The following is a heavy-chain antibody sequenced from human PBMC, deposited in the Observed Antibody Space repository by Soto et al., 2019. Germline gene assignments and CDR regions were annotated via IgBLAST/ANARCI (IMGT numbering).Heavy chain of an antibody. CDR1: GFTFSSYG. J-gene: IGHJ4*02. CDR2: ISYDGSNK. D-gene: IGHD1-26*01. V-gene: IGHV3-30*18. CDR3: AKGTGSYLFY. Sequence: LRLSCAASGFTFSSYGMHWVRQAPGKGLEWVAVISYDGSNKYYADSVKGRFTISRDNSKNTLYLQMNSLRAEDTAVYYCAKGTGSYLFYWGQGTLVTVSS.